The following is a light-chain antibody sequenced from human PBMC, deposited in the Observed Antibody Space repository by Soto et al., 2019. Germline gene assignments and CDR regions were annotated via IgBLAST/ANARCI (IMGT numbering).Light chain of an antibody. CDR3: QHYNSYSEA. J-gene: IGKJ1*01. V-gene: IGKV1-5*03. Sequence: IQMTQSPSTLSVSLLYRFAITFRASQTISSWLAWYQQKPGKAPKLLIYKASTLKSGVPSRFSGSGSGTEFTLTISSLQPDDFATYYCQHYNSYSEAFDQGTKVDIK. CDR1: QTISSW. CDR2: KAS.